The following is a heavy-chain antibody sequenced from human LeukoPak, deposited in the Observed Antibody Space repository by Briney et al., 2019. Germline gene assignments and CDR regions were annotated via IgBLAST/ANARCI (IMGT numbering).Heavy chain of an antibody. J-gene: IGHJ5*01. D-gene: IGHD1-26*01. CDR3: AKDPTLSGWFDY. CDR2: LSGSGYST. V-gene: IGHV3-23*01. CDR1: GFTFSSYA. Sequence: GGCLRLSCTASGFTFSSYAMNWVREAPGKRREWVSGLSGSGYSTYYADSVKGRFSISRDNSKNTLYLQMNSLKGEDTAVYYCAKDPTLSGWFDYWGQGTLVTVSS.